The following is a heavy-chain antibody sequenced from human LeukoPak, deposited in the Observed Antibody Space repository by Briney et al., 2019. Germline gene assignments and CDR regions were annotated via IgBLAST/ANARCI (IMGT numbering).Heavy chain of an antibody. V-gene: IGHV4-39*01. CDR3: ARYAYCSSTSCYTVFDY. CDR2: IYYSGST. CDR1: GGSISSSSYY. J-gene: IGHJ4*02. D-gene: IGHD2-2*02. Sequence: NPSETLSLTCTVSGGSISSSSYYWGWIRQPPGKGLEWIGSIYYSGSTYYNPSLKSRVTISVDTSKNQFSLKLSSVPAADTAVYYCARYAYCSSTSCYTVFDYWGQGTLVTVSS.